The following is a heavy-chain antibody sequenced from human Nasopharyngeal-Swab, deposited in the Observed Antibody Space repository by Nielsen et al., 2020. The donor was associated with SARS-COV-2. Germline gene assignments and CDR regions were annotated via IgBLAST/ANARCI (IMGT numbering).Heavy chain of an antibody. CDR2: IYPGDSDT. CDR1: GYSFTSYW. CDR3: ARLSCSGGSCYLSNYYYYYMDV. J-gene: IGHJ6*03. Sequence: GESLKICCKGSGYSFTSYWIGWVRQMPGKGLEWMGIIYPGDSDTRYSPSFQGQVTISADKSISTAYLQWSSLKASDTAMYYCARLSCSGGSCYLSNYYYYYMDVWGKGTTVTVSS. V-gene: IGHV5-51*01. D-gene: IGHD2-15*01.